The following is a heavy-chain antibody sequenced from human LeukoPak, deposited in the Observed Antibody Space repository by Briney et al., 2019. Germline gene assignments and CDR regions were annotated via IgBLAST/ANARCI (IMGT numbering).Heavy chain of an antibody. CDR2: IYTSGST. CDR3: ARERTYYYDSSMA. CDR1: GGSISSGSYY. D-gene: IGHD3-22*01. Sequence: PSETLSLTCTVSGGSISSGSYYWSWIRQPAGKGLEWMGRIYTSGSTNYNPSLKSRVTISVDTSKNQFSLKLSSVTAADTAVYYCARERTYYYDSSMAWGQGTLVTVSS. J-gene: IGHJ4*02. V-gene: IGHV4-61*02.